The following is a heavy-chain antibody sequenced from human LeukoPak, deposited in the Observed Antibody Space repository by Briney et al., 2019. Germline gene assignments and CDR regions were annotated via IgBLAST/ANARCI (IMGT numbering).Heavy chain of an antibody. Sequence: ASVKVPCKASGYTFTGYYMHWVRQAPGQGLEWMGWINPNSGGTEYAQKFQGRVTMTRDTSISTAYMELSRLRSDDTAVYYCARDCGWFDPWGQGTLVTVSS. V-gene: IGHV1-2*02. CDR2: INPNSGGT. D-gene: IGHD2-21*01. CDR3: ARDCGWFDP. J-gene: IGHJ5*02. CDR1: GYTFTGYY.